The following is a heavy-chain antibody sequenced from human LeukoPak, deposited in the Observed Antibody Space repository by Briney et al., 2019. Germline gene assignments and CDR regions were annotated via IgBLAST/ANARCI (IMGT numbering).Heavy chain of an antibody. D-gene: IGHD1-26*01. V-gene: IGHV1-3*01. J-gene: IGHJ4*02. CDR1: GGTFSSYA. CDR3: ARDAASGSYLPGGPDY. CDR2: INAGNGNT. Sequence: GASVTVSCKASGGTFSSYAINWVRQAPGQRLEWMGWINAGNGNTKYSQKFQGRVTITRDTSASTAYMELSSLRSEDTAVYYCARDAASGSYLPGGPDYWGQGTLVTVSP.